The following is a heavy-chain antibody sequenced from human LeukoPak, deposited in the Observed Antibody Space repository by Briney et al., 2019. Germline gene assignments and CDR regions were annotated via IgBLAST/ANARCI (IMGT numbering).Heavy chain of an antibody. D-gene: IGHD3-3*01. CDR2: VSGSGGST. CDR1: GFTFSSYA. J-gene: IGHJ4*02. CDR3: AKSVRFLEQAPDY. Sequence: GGSLRLSCAASGFTFSSYAMSWVRQAPGKGLEWVSAVSGSGGSTYYADSVKGRFTISRDNSKNTLYLQMNSLRAEDTAVYYCAKSVRFLEQAPDYWGQGTLVTVSS. V-gene: IGHV3-23*01.